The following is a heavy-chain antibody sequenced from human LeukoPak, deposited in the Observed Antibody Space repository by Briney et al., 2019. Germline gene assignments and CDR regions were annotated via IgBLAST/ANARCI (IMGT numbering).Heavy chain of an antibody. D-gene: IGHD1/OR15-1a*01. CDR2: INGGGSST. CDR1: GFTFSDYW. J-gene: IGHJ6*03. CDR3: ARGTSRYMDV. Sequence: GGSLILPCAASGFTFSDYWMHWVRQAPGKGLVWVSRINGGGSSTYSADSVKGRFTISRDNAKNTLYLQMNNLRAEDTALYYCARGTSRYMDVWGKGTTVTVSS. V-gene: IGHV3-74*01.